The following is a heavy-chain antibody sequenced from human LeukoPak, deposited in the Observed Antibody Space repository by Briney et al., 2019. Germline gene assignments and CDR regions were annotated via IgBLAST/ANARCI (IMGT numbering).Heavy chain of an antibody. CDR1: GGSISSYY. CDR3: AARFWYYDILTGYFDY. V-gene: IGHV4-59*12. D-gene: IGHD3-9*01. CDR2: IYYSGST. Sequence: SETLSLTCTVSGGSISSYYWSWIRQPPGKGLEWIGYIYYSGSTNYNPSLKSRVTISVDTSKNQFSLKLSSVTAADTAVYYCAARFWYYDILTGYFDYWGQGTLVTVSS. J-gene: IGHJ4*02.